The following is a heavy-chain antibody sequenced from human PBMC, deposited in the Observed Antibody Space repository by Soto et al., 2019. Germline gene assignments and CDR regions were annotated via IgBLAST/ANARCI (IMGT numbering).Heavy chain of an antibody. Sequence: SETLSLTCAVSGDSVSNDNYYFSCIRQPPGKGLELIGYIYYSGTTNYNSYLKSRLSLSVDMSKNQFSLKLASVTAADTAVYFCARSQRGRTAFTFDYWGQGALVTVSS. J-gene: IGHJ4*02. D-gene: IGHD3-16*01. CDR1: GDSVSNDNYY. CDR3: ARSQRGRTAFTFDY. CDR2: IYYSGTT. V-gene: IGHV4-61*01.